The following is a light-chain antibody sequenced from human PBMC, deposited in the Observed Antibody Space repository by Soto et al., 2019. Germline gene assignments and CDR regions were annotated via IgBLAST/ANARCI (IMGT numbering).Light chain of an antibody. J-gene: IGLJ2*01. V-gene: IGLV2-14*01. CDR2: DVS. Sequence: QSVLTQPASVSGSPGQSITISCTGTSSDVGGYNYVSWYQQHPGKAPKLMIYDVSNRPSGVSNRFSGSKSGNTASLTISGPQAEDGADYYCSSYTSSSTLGVFGGGTKLTVL. CDR1: SSDVGGYNY. CDR3: SSYTSSSTLGV.